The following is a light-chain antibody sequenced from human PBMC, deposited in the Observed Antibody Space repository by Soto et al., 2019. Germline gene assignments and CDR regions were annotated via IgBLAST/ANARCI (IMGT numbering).Light chain of an antibody. CDR1: QSVSSN. CDR2: GAS. J-gene: IGKJ3*01. V-gene: IGKV3-15*01. CDR3: QHYYSWHLT. Sequence: EIVMTQSPATLSVSPGERATLSCRASQSVSSNLAWYQQQHGQAPRLLMYGASTRATSFLARFIGSGSGTEFTLTIRCLQSEDFAVYYCQHYYSWHLTFCGGTTGDIK.